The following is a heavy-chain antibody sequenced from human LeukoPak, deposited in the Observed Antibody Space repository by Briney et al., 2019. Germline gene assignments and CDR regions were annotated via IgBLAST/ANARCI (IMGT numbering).Heavy chain of an antibody. D-gene: IGHD2-2*01. J-gene: IGHJ4*02. CDR3: ARGVESGPIVVVPAALHLDY. CDR2: IYSGGST. CDR1: GFTVSSNY. Sequence: GGSLRLSCAASGFTVSSNYMSWVRQAPGKGLEWVSVIYSGGSTYYADSVKGRFTISRDNSKNTLYLQLNSLRAEDTAVYYCARGVESGPIVVVPAALHLDYWGQGTLVTVSS. V-gene: IGHV3-66*01.